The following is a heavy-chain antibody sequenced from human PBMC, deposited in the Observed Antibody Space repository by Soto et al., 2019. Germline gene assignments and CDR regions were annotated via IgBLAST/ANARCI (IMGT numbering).Heavy chain of an antibody. J-gene: IGHJ4*02. D-gene: IGHD6-19*01. Sequence: EPQLVESGGGLVQPGGSLRLSCAASGFTFSFYTMNWVRQTPGKGLEWLAYISRGGSSIYYADSVKGRFTVSRDNANNSLSLQLNSLRREDTAVYYCVREGGDLRGSGVFDYWGQGTLVTVSS. CDR1: GFTFSFYT. CDR3: VREGGDLRGSGVFDY. V-gene: IGHV3-48*01. CDR2: ISRGGSSI.